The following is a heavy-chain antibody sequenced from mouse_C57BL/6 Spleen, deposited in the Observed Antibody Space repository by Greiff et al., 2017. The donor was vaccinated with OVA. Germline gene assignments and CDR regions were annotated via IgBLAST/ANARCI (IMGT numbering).Heavy chain of an antibody. Sequence: QVQLKQSGAELMKPGASVKLSCKATGYTFTGYWIEWVKQRPGHGLEWIGEILPGSGSTNYNEKFKGKATFTADTSSNTAYMQLSSLTTEESAIYYCAREGGSGYPAWFAYWGQGTLVTVSA. J-gene: IGHJ3*01. CDR1: GYTFTGYW. V-gene: IGHV1-9*01. CDR2: ILPGSGST. CDR3: AREGGSGYPAWFAY. D-gene: IGHD3-2*02.